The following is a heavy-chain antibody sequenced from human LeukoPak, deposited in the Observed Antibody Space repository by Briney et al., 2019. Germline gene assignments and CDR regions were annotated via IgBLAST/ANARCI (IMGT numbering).Heavy chain of an antibody. CDR1: GFTFSSYD. V-gene: IGHV3-13*04. CDR2: IGTAGDT. CDR3: ARGDSIAAFDY. Sequence: GGSLRLPCAASGFTFSSYDMHWVRQATGKGLEWVSAIGTAGDTYYPGSVKGRFTISRENAKNSLYLQMNSLRAGDTAVYYCARGDSIAAFDYWGQGTLVTVSS. J-gene: IGHJ4*02. D-gene: IGHD6-6*01.